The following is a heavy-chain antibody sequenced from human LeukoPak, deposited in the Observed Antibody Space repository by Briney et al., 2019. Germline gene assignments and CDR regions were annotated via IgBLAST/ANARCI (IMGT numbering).Heavy chain of an antibody. V-gene: IGHV3-23*01. CDR1: GFTCSSYA. CDR2: ISGSGGST. D-gene: IGHD1-26*01. CDR3: AKCERSYYFDY. J-gene: IGHJ4*02. Sequence: GGSLRLSCAASGFTCSSYAMSWVRQAPGKGLEWVSAISGSGGSTYYADSVKGRFTISRDNSKNTLYPQMNSLRAEDTAVYYCAKCERSYYFDYWGQGTLVTVSS.